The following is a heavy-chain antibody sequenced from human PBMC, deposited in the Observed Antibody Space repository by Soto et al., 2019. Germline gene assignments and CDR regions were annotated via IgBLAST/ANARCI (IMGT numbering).Heavy chain of an antibody. CDR1: VFTFRSYS. CDR2: ISSSSSTI. V-gene: IGHV3-48*02. J-gene: IGHJ4*02. Sequence: YLRLSCAASVFTFRSYSVNWVRRAPGKGLEWVSYISSSSSTIYYADSVKGRFTISRDNAKNSLYLQMNSLRDEDTAVYYCARDYSLWDYVIYWGQGNLVTVSS. CDR3: ARDYSLWDYVIY. D-gene: IGHD5-18*01.